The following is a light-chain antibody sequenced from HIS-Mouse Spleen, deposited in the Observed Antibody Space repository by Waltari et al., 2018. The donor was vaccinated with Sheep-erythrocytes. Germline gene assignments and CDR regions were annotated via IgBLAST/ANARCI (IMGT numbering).Light chain of an antibody. V-gene: IGLV3-10*01. J-gene: IGLJ1*01. Sequence: SYELTQPPSVSVSPGQTARITCSGDALQKKYAYWYQQKSGQATVLVIYEDSKRPAGIPERVSGSSSGTMATLTISGAQVEDEADYYCYSTDSSGNHYVFGTGTKVTVL. CDR3: YSTDSSGNHYV. CDR1: ALQKKY. CDR2: EDS.